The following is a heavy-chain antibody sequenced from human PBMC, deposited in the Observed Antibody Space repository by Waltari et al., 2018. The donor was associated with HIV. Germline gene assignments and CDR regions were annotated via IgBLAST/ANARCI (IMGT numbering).Heavy chain of an antibody. CDR1: GGSISSYY. CDR3: SGDLYFYGSGGPSASAFDF. Sequence: QVQLQESGPGLVKPSETLSLTCTVSGGSISSYYWSWIRQPAGKGLEWIGRIYTSGSTNYNPSPKSRVTMSGDTSKNQFSLKPSSVTAADTAVYFCSGDLYFYGSGGPSASAFDFLGQGTIVTVSS. D-gene: IGHD3-10*01. J-gene: IGHJ3*01. CDR2: IYTSGST. V-gene: IGHV4-4*07.